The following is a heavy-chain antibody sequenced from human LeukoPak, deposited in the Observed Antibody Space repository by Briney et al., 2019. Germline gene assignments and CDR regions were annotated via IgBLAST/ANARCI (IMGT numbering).Heavy chain of an antibody. CDR3: AKDRYYDSYFDY. V-gene: IGHV3-30*02. CDR1: GFAFSSYG. J-gene: IGHJ4*02. D-gene: IGHD3-22*01. Sequence: GRSLRLSCAASGFAFSSYGMHWVRQAPGKGLEWVAFIRYDGSNKYYADSVKGRFTISRDNSKNTLYLQMNSLRAEDTAVYYCAKDRYYDSYFDYWGQGTLVTVSS. CDR2: IRYDGSNK.